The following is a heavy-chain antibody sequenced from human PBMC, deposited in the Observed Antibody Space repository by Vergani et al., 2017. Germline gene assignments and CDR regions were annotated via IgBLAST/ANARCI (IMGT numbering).Heavy chain of an antibody. D-gene: IGHD1-26*01. CDR2: ISSNGGST. CDR1: GFTFSSYA. Sequence: EVQLLESGGGLVQPGRSLRLSCAASGFTFSSYAMHWVRQATGKGLEYVSAISSNGGSTYYANSVKGRFTISRDNSKNTLYLQMGSLRADDMAVYYCARNSGSYYSGSDYWGQGTLVTVSS. J-gene: IGHJ4*02. CDR3: ARNSGSYYSGSDY. V-gene: IGHV3-64*01.